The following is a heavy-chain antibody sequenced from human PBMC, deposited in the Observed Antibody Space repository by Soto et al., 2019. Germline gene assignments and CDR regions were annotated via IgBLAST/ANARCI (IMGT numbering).Heavy chain of an antibody. J-gene: IGHJ4*02. CDR3: AKYGGYGAAAGTLDY. D-gene: IGHD6-13*01. CDR2: ISGSGGST. V-gene: IGHV3-23*01. CDR1: GFTFSSYA. Sequence: EVQLLESGGGLVQPGGSLRLSCAASGFTFSSYAMSWVRQAPGKGLEWVSAISGSGGSTYYADSVKGRFTISRDNSXTTLYLQMNSLRAEDTAVYYCAKYGGYGAAAGTLDYWGQGTLVTVSS.